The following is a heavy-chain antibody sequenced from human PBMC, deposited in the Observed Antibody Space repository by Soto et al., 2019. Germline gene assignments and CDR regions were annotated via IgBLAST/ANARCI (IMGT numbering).Heavy chain of an antibody. D-gene: IGHD6-6*01. Sequence: QVQLVESGGGVVQPGRSLRLSCAASGFTFSSYAMHWVRQAPGKGLEWVAVISYDGSNKYYADSVKGRFTISRDNSKNTLYLQMNSLRAEDTAVYYCAREGYSSSSRYFDYWGQGTLVTVSS. CDR2: ISYDGSNK. J-gene: IGHJ4*02. V-gene: IGHV3-30-3*01. CDR1: GFTFSSYA. CDR3: AREGYSSSSRYFDY.